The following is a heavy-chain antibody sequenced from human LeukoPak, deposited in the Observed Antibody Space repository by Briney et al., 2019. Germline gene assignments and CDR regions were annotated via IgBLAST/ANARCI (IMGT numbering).Heavy chain of an antibody. V-gene: IGHV1-18*01. J-gene: IGHJ4*02. Sequence: GASVKVSCTAPGYTFTSYGISWVRQAPGQGLEWMGWISAYNGNTNYAQKLQGRVTMTTDTSTSTAYMELRSLRSDDTAVYYCARDRSVERRFDYWGQGTLVTVSS. CDR3: ARDRSVERRFDY. D-gene: IGHD1-1*01. CDR2: ISAYNGNT. CDR1: GYTFTSYG.